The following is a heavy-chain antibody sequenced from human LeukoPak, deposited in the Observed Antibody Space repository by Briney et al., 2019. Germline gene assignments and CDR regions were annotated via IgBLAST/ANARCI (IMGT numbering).Heavy chain of an antibody. V-gene: IGHV4-39*07. Sequence: PSETLSLTCTVSGGSISSGSYCWSWIRQPPGKGLEWIGEINHSGSTNYNPSLKSRVTISVDTSKNQFSLKLSSVTAADTAVYYCARSSGIAAAGHFDYWGQGTLVTVSS. J-gene: IGHJ4*02. CDR1: GGSISSGSYC. D-gene: IGHD6-13*01. CDR3: ARSSGIAAAGHFDY. CDR2: INHSGST.